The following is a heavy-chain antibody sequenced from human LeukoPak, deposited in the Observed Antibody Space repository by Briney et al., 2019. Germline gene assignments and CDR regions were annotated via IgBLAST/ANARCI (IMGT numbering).Heavy chain of an antibody. CDR3: AKGGSGYFLDL. J-gene: IGHJ5*02. CDR1: GFIFNNYD. D-gene: IGHD3-22*01. V-gene: IGHV3-23*01. CDR2: ISNDGGGT. Sequence: GGSLRLSCAASGFIFNNYDLIWVRQAPGKGLEWVSAISNDGGGTTYADFVKGRFTISRDNSKNTLFLQMNSLRAEDTALYYCAKGGSGYFLDLWGQGTLVTVSS.